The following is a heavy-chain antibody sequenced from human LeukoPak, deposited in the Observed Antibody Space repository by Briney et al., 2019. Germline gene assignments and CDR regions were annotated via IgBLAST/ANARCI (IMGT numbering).Heavy chain of an antibody. V-gene: IGHV1-18*01. Sequence: ASVKVSCKASGYTFTSYGISWVRQAPGQGLEWMGWISAYNGNTNYAQKLQGRVTITTDTSTSTAYMELRSLRSDDTAVYYCAREDTYYYDSSGYYALPGGFDYWGQGTLVTVSS. CDR3: AREDTYYYDSSGYYALPGGFDY. CDR2: ISAYNGNT. CDR1: GYTFTSYG. D-gene: IGHD3-22*01. J-gene: IGHJ4*02.